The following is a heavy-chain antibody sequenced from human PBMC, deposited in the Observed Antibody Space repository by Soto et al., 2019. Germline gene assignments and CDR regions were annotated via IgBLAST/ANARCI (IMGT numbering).Heavy chain of an antibody. CDR3: ANESTYYYDSSGYRNWYFDL. Sequence: QVQLVESGGGVVQPGRSLRLSCAASGFTFSSYGMHWVRQAPGKGLEWVAVISYDGSNKYYADSVKGRFTISRDNSKNTLYLQMNSLRAEDTAVYYCANESTYYYDSSGYRNWYFDLWGRGTLVTGSS. J-gene: IGHJ2*01. D-gene: IGHD3-22*01. V-gene: IGHV3-30*18. CDR1: GFTFSSYG. CDR2: ISYDGSNK.